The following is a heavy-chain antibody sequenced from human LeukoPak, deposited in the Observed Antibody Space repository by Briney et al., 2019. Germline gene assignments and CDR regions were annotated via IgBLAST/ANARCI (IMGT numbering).Heavy chain of an antibody. CDR1: GGSISSYY. D-gene: IGHD3-22*01. V-gene: IGHV4-59*01. CDR2: IYYSGST. Sequence: SETLSLTCTVSGGSISSYYWSWIRQPPGKGLEWIGYIYYSGSTNYNPSPKSRVTISVDTSKNQFSLKLSSVTAADTAVYYCARALIGFYFDYWGQGTLVTVSS. CDR3: ARALIGFYFDY. J-gene: IGHJ4*02.